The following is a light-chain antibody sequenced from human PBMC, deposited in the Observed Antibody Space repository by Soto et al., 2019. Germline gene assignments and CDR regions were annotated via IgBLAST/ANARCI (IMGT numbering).Light chain of an antibody. CDR1: QSISNW. J-gene: IGKJ2*01. CDR3: QQYNSYPYT. V-gene: IGKV1-5*03. CDR2: KAS. Sequence: DIQMTQSPSTLSASIGDRVTITCRASQSISNWLAWYQQKPGKAPKLLIYKASSSESGVPSRFSGSGSGTEFTLTISSLQPDDLATYYCQQYNSYPYTFGQGTKLEIK.